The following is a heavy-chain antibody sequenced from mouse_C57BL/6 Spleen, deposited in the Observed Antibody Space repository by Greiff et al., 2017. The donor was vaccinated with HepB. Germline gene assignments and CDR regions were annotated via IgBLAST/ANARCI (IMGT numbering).Heavy chain of an antibody. D-gene: IGHD2-3*01. V-gene: IGHV1-15*01. Sequence: VQLQQSGAELVRPGASVTLSCKASGYTFTDYEMHWVKQTPVHGLEWIGAIDPETGGTAYNQKFKGKAILTADKSSSTAYMELRSLTSEDSAVYYCTRKGDCYDYWGQGTTLTVSS. CDR1: GYTFTDYE. CDR2: IDPETGGT. J-gene: IGHJ2*01. CDR3: TRKGDCYDY.